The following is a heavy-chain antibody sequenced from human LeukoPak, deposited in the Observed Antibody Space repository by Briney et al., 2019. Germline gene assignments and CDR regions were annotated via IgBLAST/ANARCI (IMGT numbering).Heavy chain of an antibody. Sequence: KAGGSLRLSCAASGFTFSDYWMHWVRKGPGKGLVWVSPIKTDGSITDYADSVKGRFTISRDNAKHSLFLQMNTLRAEDTAVYYCARDPYSSTWSYGMDVWGQGTTVSVSS. V-gene: IGHV3-74*01. CDR3: ARDPYSSTWSYGMDV. CDR2: IKTDGSIT. J-gene: IGHJ6*02. CDR1: GFTFSDYW. D-gene: IGHD6-6*01.